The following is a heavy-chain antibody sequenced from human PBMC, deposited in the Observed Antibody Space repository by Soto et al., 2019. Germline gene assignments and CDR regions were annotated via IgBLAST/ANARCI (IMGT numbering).Heavy chain of an antibody. CDR2: ISDSGGRT. CDR1: GFTFSTYA. Sequence: EVYLLESGGGLVQPGGSLRLSCAASGFTFSTYAMSWVRQAPGKGLEWVSTISDSGGRTYYAASVKGRFTISRNNSKNTLFLLMNSLSAEATAQYYCAKLHGSGTYYNFPDYWGQGTLVTVSS. D-gene: IGHD3-10*01. J-gene: IGHJ4*02. CDR3: AKLHGSGTYYNFPDY. V-gene: IGHV3-23*01.